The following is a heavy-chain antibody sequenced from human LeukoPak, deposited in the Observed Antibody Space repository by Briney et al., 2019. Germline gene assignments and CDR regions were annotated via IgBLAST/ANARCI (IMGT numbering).Heavy chain of an antibody. CDR3: ARDRTGNNWFDP. CDR1: GVSISNDY. D-gene: IGHD1-1*01. V-gene: IGHV4-59*01. J-gene: IGHJ5*01. CDR2: IYYSGST. Sequence: SETLSLTCSVSGVSISNDYWSWIRLPPGKGLEWLGYIYYSGSTNYNPSLKSRVTISVDTSKNQFSLRLSSVTAADTAVYYCARDRTGNNWFDPWGQGTLVTVSS.